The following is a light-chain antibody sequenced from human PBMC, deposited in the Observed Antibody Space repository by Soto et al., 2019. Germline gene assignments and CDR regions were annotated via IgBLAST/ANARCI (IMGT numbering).Light chain of an antibody. Sequence: EIVMTQSPATLSVSPGERATLSCRASQSVSSDLAWYQQKPGQAPRLLIYGASTRATGIPAGFSGSGSGTEFTLTITGLQSEDCAVYYCQQYNNWPPYTFGQGTKLEIK. CDR1: QSVSSD. CDR3: QQYNNWPPYT. CDR2: GAS. V-gene: IGKV3D-15*01. J-gene: IGKJ2*01.